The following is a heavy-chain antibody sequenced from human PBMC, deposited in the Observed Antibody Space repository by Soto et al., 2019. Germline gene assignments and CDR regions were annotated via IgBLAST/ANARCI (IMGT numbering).Heavy chain of an antibody. CDR1: GFTFSDNS. V-gene: IGHV3-21*01. CDR2: ISSTSNTI. J-gene: IGHJ6*02. D-gene: IGHD1-7*01. CDR3: ARAKYNENYRYYYYGMDV. Sequence: EVQLVESGGGLVKPGGSLRLSCAASGFTFSDNSMKWVRQAPGKGLEWVSSISSTSNTIYYADSVKGRFTISRDNAKNSVYLQMNSLKDEDTAVYYCARAKYNENYRYYYYGMDVWGQGTTVTVSS.